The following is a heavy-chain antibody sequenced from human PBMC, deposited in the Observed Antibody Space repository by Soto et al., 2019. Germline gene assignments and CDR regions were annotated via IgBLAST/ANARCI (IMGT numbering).Heavy chain of an antibody. CDR1: GYTFTIYA. Sequence: QVPLVQSGAEVKKPGASVKVSCKASGYTFTIYAINWVRQATGQGLEWMGWMNPNSGNTGYAQKFQGRVTMTRNTSISTAYMELSSLRSEDTAVYYCARRGATHYYYYMDVWGKGTTVTVSS. V-gene: IGHV1-8*01. CDR2: MNPNSGNT. J-gene: IGHJ6*03. D-gene: IGHD5-12*01. CDR3: ARRGATHYYYYMDV.